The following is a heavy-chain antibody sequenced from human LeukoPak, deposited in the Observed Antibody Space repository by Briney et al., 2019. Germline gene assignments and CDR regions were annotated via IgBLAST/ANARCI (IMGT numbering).Heavy chain of an antibody. V-gene: IGHV4-59*01. CDR1: GVSISSYY. Sequence: SETLSLTCSVSGVSISSYYWNWIRQPPGRGLEWIGYFYYSGSTNYNPSLKSRVTISVDTSRNQFSLKLNSVTAADTAVYYCARGVAGAKDYFDYWGQGTLVTVSS. CDR3: ARGVAGAKDYFDY. J-gene: IGHJ4*02. D-gene: IGHD1-26*01. CDR2: FYYSGST.